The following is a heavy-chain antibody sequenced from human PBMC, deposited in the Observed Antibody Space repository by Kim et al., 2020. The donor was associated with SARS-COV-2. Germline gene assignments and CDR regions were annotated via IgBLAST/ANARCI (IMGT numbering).Heavy chain of an antibody. J-gene: IGHJ4*02. D-gene: IGHD3-10*01. Sequence: ASVKVSCKASGYTFTGYYMHWVRQAPGQGLEWMGWINPNSGGTNYAQKFQGRVTMTRDTSISTAYMELSRLRSDDTAVYYCATERGIYGTGYSDLLDNWGQGTMVTVSS. CDR3: ATERGIYGTGYSDLLDN. V-gene: IGHV1-2*02. CDR2: INPNSGGT. CDR1: GYTFTGYY.